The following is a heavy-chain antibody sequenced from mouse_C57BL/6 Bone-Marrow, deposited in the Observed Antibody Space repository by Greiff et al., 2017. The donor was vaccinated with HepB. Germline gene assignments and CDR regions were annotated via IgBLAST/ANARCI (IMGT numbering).Heavy chain of an antibody. CDR1: GYTFTSYW. Sequence: VQLQQSGAELAKPGASVKLSCKASGYTFTSYWMHWVKQRPGQGLEWIGYINPSSGYTKYNQKFNDKATLTADKSSSTAYMQLSSLTYEDSAVYYCVSPYYYGSSYGDYWGQGTTLTVSS. V-gene: IGHV1-7*01. CDR2: INPSSGYT. D-gene: IGHD1-1*01. J-gene: IGHJ2*01. CDR3: VSPYYYGSSYGDY.